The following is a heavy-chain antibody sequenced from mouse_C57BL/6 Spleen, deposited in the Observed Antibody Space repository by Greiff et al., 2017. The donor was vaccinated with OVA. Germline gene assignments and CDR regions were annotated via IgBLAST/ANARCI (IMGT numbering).Heavy chain of an antibody. J-gene: IGHJ4*01. CDR3: AREDDYDGGQAMDY. Sequence: QVQLQQSGAELVRPGTSVKVSCKASGYAFTNYLIEWVKQRPGQGLEWIGVINPGSGGTNYTEKFKGKATLTADKSSSTAYMQLSSLTSEDSAVYFCAREDDYDGGQAMDYWGQGTSVTVSS. CDR2: INPGSGGT. D-gene: IGHD2-4*01. CDR1: GYAFTNYL. V-gene: IGHV1-54*01.